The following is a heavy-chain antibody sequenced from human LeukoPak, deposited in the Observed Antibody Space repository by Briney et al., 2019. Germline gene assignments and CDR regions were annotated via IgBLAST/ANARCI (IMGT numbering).Heavy chain of an antibody. J-gene: IGHJ4*02. D-gene: IGHD5-12*01. CDR2: ISYDGSNK. CDR3: AKVKRWLDYFDS. V-gene: IGHV3-30-3*01. CDR1: GFTFSSYA. Sequence: GGSLRLSCAASGFTFSSYAMHWVRQAPGKGLEWVAVISYDGSNKYYADSVKGRFTISRDNSKNTLYLQINSLRAEDTAVYYCAKVKRWLDYFDSWGQGTLATVSS.